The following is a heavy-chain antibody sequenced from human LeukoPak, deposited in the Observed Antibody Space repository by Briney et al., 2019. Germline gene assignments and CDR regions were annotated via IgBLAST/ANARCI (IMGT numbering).Heavy chain of an antibody. CDR3: AKGGDWMAAGLDY. Sequence: GGSLRLSCAASGFTFSSYEMNWVRQAPGKGLGLEWVSYISSSGSTIYYADSVKGRFTISRDNSKNTLYLQMNSLRAEDTAVYYCAKGGDWMAAGLDYWGQGTLVTVSS. J-gene: IGHJ4*02. V-gene: IGHV3-48*03. D-gene: IGHD3/OR15-3a*01. CDR1: GFTFSSYE. CDR2: ISSSGSTI.